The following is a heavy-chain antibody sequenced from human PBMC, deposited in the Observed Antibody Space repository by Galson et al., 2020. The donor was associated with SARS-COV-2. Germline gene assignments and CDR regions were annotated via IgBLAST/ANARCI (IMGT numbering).Heavy chain of an antibody. D-gene: IGHD2-15*01. CDR1: GGSISSSHW. V-gene: IGHV4-4*02. CDR2: IHHSGST. Sequence: ASEPLSLTCAVSGGSISSSHWWSWVRQPPGKGLEWIGEIHHSGSTNYHPSLKSRVTISVDKSKNQFSLKLSSVTAADTAVYYCASRRWDIVVVVAATGGPNAFDIWGQGTMVTVSS. CDR3: ASRRWDIVVVVAATGGPNAFDI. J-gene: IGHJ3*02.